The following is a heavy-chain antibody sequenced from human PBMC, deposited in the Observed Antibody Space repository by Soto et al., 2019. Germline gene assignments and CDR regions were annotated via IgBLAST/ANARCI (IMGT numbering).Heavy chain of an antibody. J-gene: IGHJ4*02. CDR1: GGSISSYY. D-gene: IGHD3-9*01. V-gene: IGHV4-59*01. CDR3: ARGENYDILTGYYFDY. Sequence: SETLSLTCTVSGGSISSYYWSWIRQPPGKGLEWIGYIYYSGSTNYNPSLKSRVTISVDTSKNQFSLKLSSVTAADTAVYYCARGENYDILTGYYFDYWGQGTLVTVSS. CDR2: IYYSGST.